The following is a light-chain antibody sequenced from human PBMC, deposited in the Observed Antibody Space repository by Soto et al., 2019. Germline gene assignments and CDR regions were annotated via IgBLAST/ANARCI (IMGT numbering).Light chain of an antibody. CDR3: HQRQSWPRT. Sequence: DIVLTQSPGTLSLSPGERATLSFRASQSVSSNYLAWYQQKPGQAPRLLIYGASSRATGIPTRFSGSGSGTEFTLTISGLQSEDFALYYCHQRQSWPRTFGQGTKVDIK. CDR1: QSVSSNY. J-gene: IGKJ1*01. V-gene: IGKV3-20*01. CDR2: GAS.